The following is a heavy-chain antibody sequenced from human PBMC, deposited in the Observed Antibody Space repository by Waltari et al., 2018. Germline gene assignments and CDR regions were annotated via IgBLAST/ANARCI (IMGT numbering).Heavy chain of an antibody. D-gene: IGHD6-19*01. CDR2: ISSSGSTI. V-gene: IGHV3-48*03. J-gene: IGHJ6*02. CDR3: ARMGGWYYYYGMDV. CDR1: GFTFSSYE. Sequence: EVQLVESGGGLVQPGGSLRLSCAASGFTFSSYEMNWVRQAPGKGLEWVSYISSSGSTIYNTDSGKGRFTISRDNAKNSLYLQMNSLRAEDTAVYYCARMGGWYYYYGMDVWGQGTTVTVSS.